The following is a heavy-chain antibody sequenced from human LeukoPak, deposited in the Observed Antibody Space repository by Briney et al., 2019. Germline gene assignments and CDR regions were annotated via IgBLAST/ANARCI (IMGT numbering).Heavy chain of an antibody. Sequence: PSETLSLTCTVSGGSISSSSYYWGWIRQPPGKGLEWIGSIYYSGSTYYNPSLKSRVTISVDTSKNQFSLKLSSVTAADTAVYYCARDTPYYYGSGSYFDYWGQGTLVTVSS. J-gene: IGHJ4*02. CDR3: ARDTPYYYGSGSYFDY. CDR2: IYYSGST. D-gene: IGHD3-10*01. V-gene: IGHV4-39*07. CDR1: GGSISSSSYY.